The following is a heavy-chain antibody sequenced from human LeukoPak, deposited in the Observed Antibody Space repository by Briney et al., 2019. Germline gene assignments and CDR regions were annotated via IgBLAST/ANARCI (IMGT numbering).Heavy chain of an antibody. CDR2: INHSGST. V-gene: IGHV4-34*01. CDR3: ASFRYSIDY. D-gene: IGHD3-10*01. Sequence: PSETLSLTCAVYGGSFSGYYWSWIRQPPGKGLEWIGEINHSGSTNYNPSLKSRVTISVDTSKNQFSLKLSSVTAADTAVYYCASFRYSIDYWGQGTLVTVSS. J-gene: IGHJ4*02. CDR1: GGSFSGYY.